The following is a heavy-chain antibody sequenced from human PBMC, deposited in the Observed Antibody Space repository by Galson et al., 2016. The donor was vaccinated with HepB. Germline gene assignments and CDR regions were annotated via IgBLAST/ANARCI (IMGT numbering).Heavy chain of an antibody. V-gene: IGHV3-9*01. J-gene: IGHJ6*02. CDR2: VTWNSGSM. CDR3: AKDLSRGSGSYYSRYYYCGVDV. Sequence: SLRLSCATSGFNFDDYATHWVRQGPGKGLEWVSSVTWNSGSMGYADSVKGRFTISRDNAKTSLYLQMNSLRPEDTALYYCAKDLSRGSGSYYSRYYYCGVDVWGRGTTVTVSS. D-gene: IGHD3-10*01. CDR1: GFNFDDYA.